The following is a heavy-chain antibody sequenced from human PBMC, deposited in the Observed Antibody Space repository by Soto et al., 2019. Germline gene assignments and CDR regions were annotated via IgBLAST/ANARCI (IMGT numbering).Heavy chain of an antibody. CDR1: GFTFGDYA. CDR3: TRRVGSSSWYGAPSYYYGMDV. J-gene: IGHJ6*02. Sequence: SLRLSCTASGFTFGDYAMSWFRQAPGKGLEWVGFIRSKAYGGTTEYAASVKGRFTISRDDSKSIAYLQMNSLKTEDTAVYYCTRRVGSSSWYGAPSYYYGMDVWGQGTTVTV. D-gene: IGHD6-13*01. V-gene: IGHV3-49*03. CDR2: IRSKAYGGTT.